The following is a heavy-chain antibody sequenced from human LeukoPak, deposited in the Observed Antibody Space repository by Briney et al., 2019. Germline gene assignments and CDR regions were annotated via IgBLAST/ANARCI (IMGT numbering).Heavy chain of an antibody. J-gene: IGHJ4*02. CDR2: IYPGDSDT. D-gene: IGHD3-3*01. CDR1: GYRFATYW. Sequence: PGESLKISCKGSGYRFATYWLGWVRQMPGKSLEWMGIIYPGDSDTRYSPSFQGQVTISADKSISTAYLQWSSLKASDTAMYYCATGDTIPFDYWGQGTLVTVSS. CDR3: ATGDTIPFDY. V-gene: IGHV5-51*01.